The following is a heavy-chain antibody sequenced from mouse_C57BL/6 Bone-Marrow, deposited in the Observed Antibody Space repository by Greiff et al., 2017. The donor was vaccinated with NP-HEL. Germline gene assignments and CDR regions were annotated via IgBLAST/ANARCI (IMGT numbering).Heavy chain of an antibody. V-gene: IGHV1-69*01. Sequence: VQLQQPGAELVMPGASVKLSCKASGYTFTSYWMHWVKQRPGQGLEWIGEIDPSDSYTNYNQKFKGKSTLTVDKSSSTAYMQLSSLTSEDSAVYYCTRRSNYRAMDCWGQGTSVTVSS. D-gene: IGHD2-5*01. CDR1: GYTFTSYW. J-gene: IGHJ4*01. CDR2: IDPSDSYT. CDR3: TRRSNYRAMDC.